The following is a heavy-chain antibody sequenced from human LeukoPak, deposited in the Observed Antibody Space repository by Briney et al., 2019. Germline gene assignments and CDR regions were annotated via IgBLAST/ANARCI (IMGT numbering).Heavy chain of an antibody. V-gene: IGHV3-74*01. J-gene: IGHJ4*02. D-gene: IGHD3-10*02. Sequence: GGSLRLSCAASGFTFSSYWMHWVRQVPGKGLAWVSRIDEFGSVTNSADSVQGRFSISRDNAKNALYLQMNSLRAEDTAVYYCVRDMFGGRNYWGQGTLVTVSS. CDR2: IDEFGSVT. CDR3: VRDMFGGRNY. CDR1: GFTFSSYW.